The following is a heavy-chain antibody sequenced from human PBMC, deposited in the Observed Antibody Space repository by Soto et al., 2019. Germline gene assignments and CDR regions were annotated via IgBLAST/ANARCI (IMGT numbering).Heavy chain of an antibody. Sequence: PSETLSLTCTVSGDSINTYYWSWIRQPPGKGLEWIGYIYYSGSTNYNPSLKSRVTISIDTSKNQFSLKLSSVTAADTAVYYCARVPQLVVFDSWGQGTLVTVPQ. CDR1: GDSINTYY. CDR2: IYYSGST. D-gene: IGHD6-6*01. J-gene: IGHJ4*02. V-gene: IGHV4-59*01. CDR3: ARVPQLVVFDS.